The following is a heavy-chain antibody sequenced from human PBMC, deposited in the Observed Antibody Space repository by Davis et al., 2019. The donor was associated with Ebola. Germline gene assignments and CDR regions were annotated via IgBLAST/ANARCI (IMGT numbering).Heavy chain of an antibody. D-gene: IGHD3-16*01. J-gene: IGHJ4*02. CDR2: IYYSGST. CDR1: GGSISSYY. V-gene: IGHV4-59*08. Sequence: PSETLSLTCTVSGGSISSYYWRWIRQPPGKGLEWIGYIYYSGSTNYNPSLKSRVTISVDTSKSQFSLKLSSVTAADTAVYYCARHNYDSGVVDSWGQGTLVTVSS. CDR3: ARHNYDSGVVDS.